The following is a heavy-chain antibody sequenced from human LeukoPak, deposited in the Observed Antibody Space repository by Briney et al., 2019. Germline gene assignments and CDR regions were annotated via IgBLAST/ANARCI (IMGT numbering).Heavy chain of an antibody. CDR1: GGTFSSYA. V-gene: IGHV1-69*13. CDR3: ARSAYPHPDYYYYYMDV. CDR2: IIPIFGTA. J-gene: IGHJ6*03. Sequence: EASVKVSCKASGGTFSSYAISWVRQAPGQGLEWMGGIIPIFGTANYAQKFQGRVTITADESTSTAYMELSSLRSEDTAVYYCARSAYPHPDYYYYYMDVWGKGTTVTVSS. D-gene: IGHD2-2*01.